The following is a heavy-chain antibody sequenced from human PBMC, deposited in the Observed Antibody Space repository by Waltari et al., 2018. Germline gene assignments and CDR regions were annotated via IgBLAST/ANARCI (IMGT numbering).Heavy chain of an antibody. CDR1: ALPVSRNY. J-gene: IGHJ6*02. CDR3: AREGGDYSNYYGMDV. D-gene: IGHD4-4*01. V-gene: IGHV3-66*02. Sequence: EVQLVESGGGLVQPGGSLRRSCAASALPVSRNYLSWVRQAPGKGLVWVSVIYSGGSTYYADSVKGRFTISRDNSKNTLYLQMNSLRAEDTAVYYCAREGGDYSNYYGMDVWGQGTTVTVSS. CDR2: IYSGGST.